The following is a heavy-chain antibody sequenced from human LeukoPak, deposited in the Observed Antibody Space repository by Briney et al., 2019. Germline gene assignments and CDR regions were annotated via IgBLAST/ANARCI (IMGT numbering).Heavy chain of an antibody. CDR3: ARKNYYASGRNLASFDY. CDR1: GGSISTYY. Sequence: SETLSLTCSVSGGSISTYYWSWIRQPAGKGLEWIGRVYRSGNTNYNPSLQSRVTMSVDTSKNQISLRLRSVTAADTAVYYCARKNYYASGRNLASFDYWGQGNLVTVSS. D-gene: IGHD3-10*01. V-gene: IGHV4-4*07. CDR2: VYRSGNT. J-gene: IGHJ4*02.